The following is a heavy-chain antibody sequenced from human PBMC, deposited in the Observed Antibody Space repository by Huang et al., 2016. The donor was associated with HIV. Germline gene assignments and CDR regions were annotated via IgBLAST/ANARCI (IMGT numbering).Heavy chain of an antibody. CDR2: ISSSRSNR. Sequence: EVQLVESGGGLVKPGGSLRLSCAASGFTFSSYSMNWVRQATGKGLGRGSSISSSRSNRYDADSVKGRFTISRDNAKNSLYLQMNSLRAEDTAVDYCARVGGVAAGTFGTFDIWGQGTMVTVSS. V-gene: IGHV3-21*01. D-gene: IGHD6-19*01. CDR3: ARVGGVAAGTFGTFDI. CDR1: GFTFSSYS. J-gene: IGHJ3*02.